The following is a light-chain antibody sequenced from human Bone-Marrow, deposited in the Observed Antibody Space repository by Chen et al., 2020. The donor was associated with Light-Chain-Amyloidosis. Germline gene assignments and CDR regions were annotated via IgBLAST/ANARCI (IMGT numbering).Light chain of an antibody. J-gene: IGLJ2*01. CDR2: EVT. CDR3: TSYASIGPVV. CDR1: SADLGLYNS. Sequence: QSVLTQPASVSGAPGPSITISCTGTSADLGLYNSVSWYQHHPGKAPKLLLYEVTNRPSGVSSRCSGAKVDNVATLTISWVQADDEAEYYGTSYASIGPVVFGGGTKLTV. V-gene: IGLV2-14*01.